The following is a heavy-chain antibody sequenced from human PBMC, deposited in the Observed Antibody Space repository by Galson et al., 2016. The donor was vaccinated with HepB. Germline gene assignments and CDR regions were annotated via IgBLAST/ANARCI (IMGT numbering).Heavy chain of an antibody. CDR3: AHCTTTGLKQIFDP. CDR1: GFSLTTSGVG. J-gene: IGHJ5*02. CDR2: IYWDDDE. D-gene: IGHD4-17*01. Sequence: PALVKPTQTLTLTCTFSGFSLTTSGVGVGWIRQPPGEALEWLALIYWDDDERYSPSLKSRLTITKDTSKNQVVLTMTNMDPVDTATYYCAHCTTTGLKQIFDPWGQGALVTVSS. V-gene: IGHV2-5*02.